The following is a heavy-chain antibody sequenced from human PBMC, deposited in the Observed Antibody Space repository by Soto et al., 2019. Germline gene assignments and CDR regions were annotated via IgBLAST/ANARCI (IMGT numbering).Heavy chain of an antibody. V-gene: IGHV4-34*01. J-gene: IGHJ4*02. Sequence: SETLSLTCSLYSGSLSGYYWSWIRQPPGKGLEWIGEVSPSGTTNYSPSLKSRVSISVDTSKNQFSLNLTSLTAADTAVYYCARAPKVSGSAQTRPDFWGQGSLVTVS. CDR1: SGSLSGYY. D-gene: IGHD6-6*01. CDR3: ARAPKVSGSAQTRPDF. CDR2: VSPSGTT.